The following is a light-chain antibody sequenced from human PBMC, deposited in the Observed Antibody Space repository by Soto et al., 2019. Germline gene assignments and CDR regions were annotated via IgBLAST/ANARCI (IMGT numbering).Light chain of an antibody. J-gene: IGKJ5*01. Sequence: ELVLTQSPGTLSLSPGERATLSCRASQTISSSELVWYQQNPGQAPRLPIYGASSRATGIPDRFSGSGSGTDFTLTISRLEAEDFAVYYCQHYGSSTSITFGQGTRLEIK. CDR1: QTISSSE. CDR2: GAS. CDR3: QHYGSSTSIT. V-gene: IGKV3-20*01.